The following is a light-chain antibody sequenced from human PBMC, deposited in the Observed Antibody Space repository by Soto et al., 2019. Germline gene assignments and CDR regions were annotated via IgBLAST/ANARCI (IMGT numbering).Light chain of an antibody. Sequence: QLVLAQPPSASGTPGQRVTISCSGSSSNIGSYSVDWYQQLPGTAPRLLIYTDDQRPSGVPDRFSGSKSGTSASLAISGLQSEDEADYYCAAWDDSLNGPVFGGGTKLTVL. J-gene: IGLJ3*02. CDR2: TDD. CDR1: SSNIGSYS. CDR3: AAWDDSLNGPV. V-gene: IGLV1-44*01.